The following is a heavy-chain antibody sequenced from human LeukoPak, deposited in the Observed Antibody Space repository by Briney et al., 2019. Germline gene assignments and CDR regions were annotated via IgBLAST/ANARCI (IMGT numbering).Heavy chain of an antibody. CDR1: GFTPSSIA. J-gene: IGHJ3*02. D-gene: IGHD1-26*01. Sequence: GGSLRPSCPVSGFTPSSIAMSWVRQAPGKGLEWVSAISGSGGSIYYADSAKGRFTISRDNSKNTLYLQMHSLRAEDTAVYYCAKRWGESYGHFDIWGQGTMVTVS. CDR3: AKRWGESYGHFDI. V-gene: IGHV3-23*01. CDR2: ISGSGGSI.